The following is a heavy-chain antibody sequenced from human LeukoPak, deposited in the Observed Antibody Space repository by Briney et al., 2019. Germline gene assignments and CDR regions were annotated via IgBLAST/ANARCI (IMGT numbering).Heavy chain of an antibody. CDR2: ISTSGSYI. Sequence: GGSLRLSCAASGFTFSRYSMNWVRQAPGKGLEWVSSISTSGSYINYADSVKGRFIISRDNVKNSLYLQMNSLRAEDTAVYYCARVGSTWYEDYWGQGTLVTVSS. CDR1: GFTFSRYS. J-gene: IGHJ4*02. D-gene: IGHD6-13*01. V-gene: IGHV3-21*01. CDR3: ARVGSTWYEDY.